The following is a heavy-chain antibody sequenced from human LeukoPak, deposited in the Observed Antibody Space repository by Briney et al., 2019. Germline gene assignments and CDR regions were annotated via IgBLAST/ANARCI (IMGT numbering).Heavy chain of an antibody. CDR3: ARVSGPGMNEYFHL. CDR1: GFTFSSYA. CDR2: INNDGSTT. D-gene: IGHD3-10*01. V-gene: IGHV3-74*01. J-gene: IGHJ1*01. Sequence: QPGGSLRLSCAASGFTFSSYAMSWVRQAPGKGLEWVSRINNDGSTTRYADSVKGRFTISRDNAKNTLYLQMNSLRAEDTAVYYCARVSGPGMNEYFHLWGQGTLVTVSS.